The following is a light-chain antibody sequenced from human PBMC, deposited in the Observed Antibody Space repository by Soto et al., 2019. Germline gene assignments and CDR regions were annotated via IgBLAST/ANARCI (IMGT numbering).Light chain of an antibody. V-gene: IGKV3-11*01. CDR3: QQRSNWPPWT. CDR2: DAS. Sequence: EIVLTQATATLYFSPGESDTLGCKASQSVNSYLAWYQQRPGQAPRRLISDASNRANGIQAKFSGSGSGTDFTLTSSSVEAEDFGVYYCQQRSNWPPWTFGQGTKVELK. CDR1: QSVNSY. J-gene: IGKJ1*01.